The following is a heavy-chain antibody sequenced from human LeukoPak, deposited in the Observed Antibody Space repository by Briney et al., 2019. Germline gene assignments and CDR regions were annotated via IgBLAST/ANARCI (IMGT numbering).Heavy chain of an antibody. CDR2: IIPIFGTA. V-gene: IGHV1-69*13. J-gene: IGHJ6*02. D-gene: IGHD4-17*01. CDR3: AREGLTTVSHYGMDV. CDR1: GGTFSSYA. Sequence: GASVKVSCKASGGTFSSYAISWVRQAPGQGLEWMGGIIPIFGTANYAQKFQGRVTITADESTSTAYMELSSLRSEDTAVYYCAREGLTTVSHYGMDVWGQGTTVTVSS.